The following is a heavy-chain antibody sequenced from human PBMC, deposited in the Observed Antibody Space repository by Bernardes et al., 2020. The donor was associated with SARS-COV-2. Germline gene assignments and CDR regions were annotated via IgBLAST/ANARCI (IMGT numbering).Heavy chain of an antibody. V-gene: IGHV3-23*01. CDR1: GFTFSSYA. D-gene: IGHD1-26*01. CDR3: AKDMSGSYYGDAFDI. CDR2: ISGSGGST. J-gene: IGHJ3*02. Sequence: GCLRLSCAASGFTFSSYAMSWVRQAPGKGLEWVSAISGSGGSTYYADSVKGRFTISRDNSKNTLYLQMNSLRAEDTAVYYCAKDMSGSYYGDAFDIWGQGTMGTVSS.